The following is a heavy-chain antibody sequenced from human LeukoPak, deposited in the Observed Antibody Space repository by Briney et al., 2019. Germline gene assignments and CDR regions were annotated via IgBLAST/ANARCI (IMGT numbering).Heavy chain of an antibody. CDR1: VFTFSSYW. CDR2: IKQDGSEK. Sequence: GGSLRLSCAASVFTFSSYWMSWVRQAPGKGLEWVANIKQDGSEKYYVNSVKGRFTISRDNAKNSLYLQMNSLRAEDTAVYYCARNSYGGTQDYCGQGTLVTVSS. D-gene: IGHD4-23*01. CDR3: ARNSYGGTQDY. V-gene: IGHV3-7*01. J-gene: IGHJ4*02.